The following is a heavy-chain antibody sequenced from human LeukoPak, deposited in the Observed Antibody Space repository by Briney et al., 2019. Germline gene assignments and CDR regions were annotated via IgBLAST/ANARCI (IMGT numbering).Heavy chain of an antibody. D-gene: IGHD2-2*01. V-gene: IGHV4-30-4*08. CDR2: IYYSGSS. J-gene: IGHJ5*02. CDR3: ARVPPAAIGVYNWFDP. CDR1: GGSIRSGDYY. Sequence: SETLSLTCTVSGGSIRSGDYYWSWIRQPPGKGLEWIGYIYYSGSSYYNPSLKSRVTISVDTSRNQFSLNLGSVTAADTAVYYCARVPPAAIGVYNWFDPWGQGTLVTVSS.